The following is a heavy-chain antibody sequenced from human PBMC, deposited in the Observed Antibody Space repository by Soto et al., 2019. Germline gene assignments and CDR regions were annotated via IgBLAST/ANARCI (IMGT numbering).Heavy chain of an antibody. J-gene: IGHJ4*02. CDR2: IHGDGGKK. CDR1: GFMFSAYW. CDR3: SRDFYVGYTYGPGEY. V-gene: IGHV3-7*01. Sequence: WGSLRLSCGASGFMFSAYWMIYFRQPPLKWLEWVGNIHGDGGKKYYGDSVKGRFTISRDNAKRSLYLERNSLRAEDTAVYYCSRDFYVGYTYGPGEYWGQGALVTVSS. D-gene: IGHD5-18*01.